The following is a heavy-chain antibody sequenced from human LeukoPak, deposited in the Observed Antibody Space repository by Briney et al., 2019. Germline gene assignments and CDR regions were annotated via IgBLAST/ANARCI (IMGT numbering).Heavy chain of an antibody. J-gene: IGHJ6*02. Sequence: SETLSLTCTVSGGSISSYYWSWIRQPAGKGLEWIGRIYASGSTSYNPSLKSRVTMSVDTSKKQFSLKLSSVTAADTAVYCCASLVTGNYYYAMDVWGQGTTVTVSS. CDR1: GGSISSYY. CDR2: IYASGST. V-gene: IGHV4-4*07. D-gene: IGHD3-9*01. CDR3: ASLVTGNYYYAMDV.